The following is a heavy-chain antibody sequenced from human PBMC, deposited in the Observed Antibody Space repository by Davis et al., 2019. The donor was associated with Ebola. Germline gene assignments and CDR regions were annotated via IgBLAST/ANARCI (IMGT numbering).Heavy chain of an antibody. CDR3: ARLYSSLVGMDV. CDR2: IYYSGST. J-gene: IGHJ6*02. D-gene: IGHD6-13*01. V-gene: IGHV4-59*08. CDR1: GGSISSYY. Sequence: GSLKLSCTVSGGSISSYYWSWIRQPPGKGLEWIGYIYYSGSTNYNPSLKSRVTISVDTSKNQFSLKLSSVTAADTAVYYCARLYSSLVGMDVWGQGTTVTVSS.